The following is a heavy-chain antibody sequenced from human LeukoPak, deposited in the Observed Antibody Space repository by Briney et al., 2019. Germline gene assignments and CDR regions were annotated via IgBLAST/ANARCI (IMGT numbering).Heavy chain of an antibody. V-gene: IGHV3-11*04. CDR1: GFTFSDYY. J-gene: IGHJ6*03. CDR2: ISSSGTTI. Sequence: GGSLRLSCAASGFTFSDYYMSWIRQAPGKGLEWVSYISSSGTTIYYADSVKGRFTISRDNAKNSLYLQMNSLRAEDTAVYYCAKPRSAYYYYYYMDVWGKGTTVTVSS. CDR3: AKPRSAYYYYYYMDV. D-gene: IGHD3-16*02.